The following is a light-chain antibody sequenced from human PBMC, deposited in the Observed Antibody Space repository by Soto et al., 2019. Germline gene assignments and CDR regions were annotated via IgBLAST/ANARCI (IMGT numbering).Light chain of an antibody. J-gene: IGKJ1*01. CDR1: QYIGDF. V-gene: IGKV1-39*01. CDR3: QQSYSSPPT. CDR2: GAS. Sequence: DIQMTQSPSSLSASVGDRVTITCRASQYIGDFLNWYQQTPGKPPKLLIFGASNLHIGVPSRFSGSGSGTEFTLTISNLLREDFATYYCQQSYSSPPTFGQGTKVDIK.